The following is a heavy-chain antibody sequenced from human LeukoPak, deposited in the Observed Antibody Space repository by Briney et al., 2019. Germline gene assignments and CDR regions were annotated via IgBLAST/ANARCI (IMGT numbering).Heavy chain of an antibody. CDR2: IYSGGST. CDR3: ARDRDGGSYFDY. D-gene: IGHD1-26*01. V-gene: IGHV3-66*01. CDR1: GFTVSSNY. Sequence: GGSLRLSCAASGFTVSSNYMSWVRQAPGKGLEWVSVIYSGGSTYYADSVKGRLTISRDNSKNTLYLQMNSLRAEDTAVYYCARDRDGGSYFDYWGQGTLVTVSS. J-gene: IGHJ4*02.